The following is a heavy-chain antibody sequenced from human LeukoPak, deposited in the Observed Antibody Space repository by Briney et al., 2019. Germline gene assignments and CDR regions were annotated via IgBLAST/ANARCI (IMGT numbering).Heavy chain of an antibody. CDR3: AKGPGARGHFNWFDP. J-gene: IGHJ5*02. Sequence: GGSLRLSCAASGFSFSNYEVNWVRQAPGKGLEWISYITASSTTIYYADSAKGRFTISRDNAKNSLYLQMNGLRGEDTAVYYCAKGPGARGHFNWFDPWGQGTLVTVSS. CDR2: ITASSTTI. D-gene: IGHD5-12*01. CDR1: GFSFSNYE. V-gene: IGHV3-48*03.